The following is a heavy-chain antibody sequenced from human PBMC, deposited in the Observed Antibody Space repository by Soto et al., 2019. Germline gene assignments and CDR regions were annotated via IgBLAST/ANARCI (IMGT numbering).Heavy chain of an antibody. D-gene: IGHD5-12*01. Sequence: ASVKVSCKASGGTFSSYAISWVRQAPGQGLEWMGGIIPIFGTANYAQKFQGRVTITADKSTSTAYMELSSLRSEDTAVYYCARSARRRSRWLQSSDAFDIWGQGTMVTVSS. V-gene: IGHV1-69*06. J-gene: IGHJ3*02. CDR3: ARSARRRSRWLQSSDAFDI. CDR1: GGTFSSYA. CDR2: IIPIFGTA.